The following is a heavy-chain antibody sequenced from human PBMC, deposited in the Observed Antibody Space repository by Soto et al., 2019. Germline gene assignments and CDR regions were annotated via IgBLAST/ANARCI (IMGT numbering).Heavy chain of an antibody. V-gene: IGHV4-39*01. CDR2: IYYSGST. Sequence: QLQLHESGPGLVKPSETLSLTCTVSGASISSSSYYWGWIRQPPGKGLEWIGSIYYSGSTYYNPSLTSRVTISVDTSKNQFSLKLSSVTAADTALYYCARLNAGTTYYYYGMDVWGQGTTVTVSS. CDR3: ARLNAGTTYYYYGMDV. D-gene: IGHD1-7*01. J-gene: IGHJ6*02. CDR1: GASISSSSYY.